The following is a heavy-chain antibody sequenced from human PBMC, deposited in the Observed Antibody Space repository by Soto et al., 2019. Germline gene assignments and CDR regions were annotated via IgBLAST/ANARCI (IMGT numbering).Heavy chain of an antibody. Sequence: PGGSLRLSCAASRFTFSSYWMHWVRQAPGKGLVWVSRINSDGSSTSYADSVKGRFTISRDNAKNTLYLQMNSLRAEDTAVYYCARDRSIVATRAFDIWGQGTMVTVSS. CDR1: RFTFSSYW. J-gene: IGHJ3*02. V-gene: IGHV3-74*01. CDR2: INSDGSST. D-gene: IGHD5-12*01. CDR3: ARDRSIVATRAFDI.